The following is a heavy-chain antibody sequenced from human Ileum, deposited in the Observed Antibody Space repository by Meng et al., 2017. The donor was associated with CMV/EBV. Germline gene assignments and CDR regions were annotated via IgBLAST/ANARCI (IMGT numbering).Heavy chain of an antibody. D-gene: IGHD2-8*02. V-gene: IGHV3-23*01. CDR1: GFTFSDYA. CDR3: AATPLTTTGWFDP. CDR2: ISGSGDNT. J-gene: IGHJ5*02. Sequence: CADSGFTFSDYAMAWVRRAPGKGLEWVSGISGSGDNTYYADSVKGRFTISRDNSKNTLFLQMNSLRAEDTALYSCAATPLTTTGWFDPWGQGTLVTVSS.